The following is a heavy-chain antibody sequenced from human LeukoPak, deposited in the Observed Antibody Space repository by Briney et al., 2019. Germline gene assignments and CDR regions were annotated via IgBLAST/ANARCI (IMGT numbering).Heavy chain of an antibody. D-gene: IGHD3-10*01. V-gene: IGHV1-8*01. Sequence: GASVKVSCKASGYTFTSYDINWVRQATGQGLEWMGWMNPNSGNTGYAQKFQGRVTMTRNTSISTAYMELSSLRSEDTAVYYCARGPPPHDRLWFGEFFNYYYYYGMDVWGQGTTVTVSS. CDR3: ARGPPPHDRLWFGEFFNYYYYYGMDV. CDR2: MNPNSGNT. J-gene: IGHJ6*02. CDR1: GYTFTSYD.